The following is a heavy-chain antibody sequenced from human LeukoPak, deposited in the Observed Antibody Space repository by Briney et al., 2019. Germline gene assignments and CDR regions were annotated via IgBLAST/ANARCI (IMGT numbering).Heavy chain of an antibody. J-gene: IGHJ4*02. CDR2: IKQDGREK. CDR1: GFTLSGYA. V-gene: IGHV3-7*01. Sequence: GGSLRLSCAASGFTLSGYAMSWVRQAPGKGLEWVANIKQDGREKYYVDSVKGRFTISRDNAKNSLYLQMNSLRAEDTAVYYCARVAYTEVDYWGQGTLVTVCS. D-gene: IGHD3-16*01. CDR3: ARVAYTEVDY.